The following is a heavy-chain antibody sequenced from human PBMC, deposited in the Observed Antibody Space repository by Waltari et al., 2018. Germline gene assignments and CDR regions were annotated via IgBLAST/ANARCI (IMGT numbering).Heavy chain of an antibody. J-gene: IGHJ4*02. CDR3: VIYGSGSYYRY. V-gene: IGHV4-39*07. CDR2: IYYSGST. CDR1: GGSISSSSYY. D-gene: IGHD3-10*01. Sequence: QLQLQESGPGLVKPSETLSLTCTVSGGSISSSSYYWGWIRQPPGKGLEWIGSIYYSGSTYYNPSLKSRVTISVDTSKNQFSLKLSSVTAADTAVYYCVIYGSGSYYRYWGQGTLVTVSS.